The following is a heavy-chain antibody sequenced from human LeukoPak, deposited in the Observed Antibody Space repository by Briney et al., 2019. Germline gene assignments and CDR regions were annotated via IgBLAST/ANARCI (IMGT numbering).Heavy chain of an antibody. CDR1: GGSTSSHY. J-gene: IGHJ6*03. V-gene: IGHV4-59*11. D-gene: IGHD1-7*01. CDR3: ARTGTNYYYYYYMDV. Sequence: SETLSLTCTVSGGSTSSHYWSCIRQPPGKGLEWIGYIYYSGSTNYNPSLKSRVTISVDTSKNQFSLKLSSVTAADTAVYYCARTGTNYYYYYYMDVWGKGTTVTVSS. CDR2: IYYSGST.